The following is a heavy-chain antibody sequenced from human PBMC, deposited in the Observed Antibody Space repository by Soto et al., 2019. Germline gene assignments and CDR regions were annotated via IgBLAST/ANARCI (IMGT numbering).Heavy chain of an antibody. CDR1: GGSISSGAYD. CDR3: ARYYFDNSGYSNWFDP. Sequence: QVQLQESGPGLVKPSQTLSLTCTVSGGSISSGAYDWSWIRQHSEKGLEWIGYMHYSGIAYYNPSLTSRVTISVDPSKNQFSMQLSSVTAADTAMYYCARYYFDNSGYSNWFDPWGRGTLVTVSS. J-gene: IGHJ5*02. D-gene: IGHD3-22*01. CDR2: MHYSGIA. V-gene: IGHV4-31*03.